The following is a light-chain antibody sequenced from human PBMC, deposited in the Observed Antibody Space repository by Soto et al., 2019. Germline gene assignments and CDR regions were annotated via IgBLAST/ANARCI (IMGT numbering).Light chain of an antibody. V-gene: IGKV3-20*01. CDR2: GAS. CDR3: QQYGSSRTWT. J-gene: IGKJ1*01. Sequence: EIVLTQSPGTLSLSPGERATLSCRASQSVSSSYLAWYQQKPGQAPRLLIYGASSRATGIPGRFSGRGSGSDFTPTIRALEPEDFAVYDCQQYGSSRTWTFGQGTKVVIK. CDR1: QSVSSSY.